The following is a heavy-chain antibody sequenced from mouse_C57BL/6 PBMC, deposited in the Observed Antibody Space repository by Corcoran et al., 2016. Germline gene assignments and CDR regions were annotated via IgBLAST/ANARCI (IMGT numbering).Heavy chain of an antibody. CDR1: GYSITSGYY. CDR2: ISYDGSN. Sequence: DVQLQGSGPGLVKPSQSRSLPCSVPGYSITSGYYWNWIRQFPGNKLEWMGYISYDGSNNYNPSLKNRISITRDTSKNQFFLKLNSVTTEDTATYYCARDKDCWGQGTTLTVSS. CDR3: ARDKDC. J-gene: IGHJ2*01. V-gene: IGHV3-6*01.